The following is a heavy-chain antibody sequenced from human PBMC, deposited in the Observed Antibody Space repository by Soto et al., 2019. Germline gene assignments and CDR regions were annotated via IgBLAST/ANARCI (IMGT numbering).Heavy chain of an antibody. CDR1: GGSISSYY. D-gene: IGHD5-18*01. CDR2: IYYSGST. V-gene: IGHV4-59*01. Sequence: SETLSLTCTVSGGSISSYYWSWIRQPPGKGLEWIGYIYYSGSTNYNPSLKSRVTISVDTSKNQFSLKLSSVTAADTAVYYCAREGYSHGGLDYWGQGTLVTVSS. J-gene: IGHJ4*02. CDR3: AREGYSHGGLDY.